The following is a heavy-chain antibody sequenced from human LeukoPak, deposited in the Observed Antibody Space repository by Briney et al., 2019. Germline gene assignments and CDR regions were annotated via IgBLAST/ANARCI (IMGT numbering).Heavy chain of an antibody. J-gene: IGHJ4*02. CDR3: ASGSGTVPDAY. V-gene: IGHV4-61*02. Sequence: SQTLSLTCTVSGGSISSGSYYWSWIRQPAGKGLEWIGRIYTSGSNNYNPSLKSRVTISVDTSKNQFSLKLSSVTAADTAVYYCASGSGTVPDAYWGQGTLVTVSS. CDR1: GGSISSGSYY. CDR2: IYTSGSN. D-gene: IGHD1-1*01.